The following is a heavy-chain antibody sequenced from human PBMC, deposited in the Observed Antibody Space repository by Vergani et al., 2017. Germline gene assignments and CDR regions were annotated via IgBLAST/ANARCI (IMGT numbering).Heavy chain of an antibody. J-gene: IGHJ3*01. CDR1: GYTFTSYG. CDR2: ISAYNGNT. D-gene: IGHD2-21*02. CDR3: ARTKAYCGGDCYLAPDAF. V-gene: IGHV1-18*04. Sequence: QVQLVQSGAEVKKPGASVKVSCKASGYTFTSYGISWVRQAPGQGLEWMGWISAYNGNTNYAQKPQGRVPMTTDTSTGTAYMELRSLGFDDTAVYYCARTKAYCGGDCYLAPDAFWCQGTMVTVSS.